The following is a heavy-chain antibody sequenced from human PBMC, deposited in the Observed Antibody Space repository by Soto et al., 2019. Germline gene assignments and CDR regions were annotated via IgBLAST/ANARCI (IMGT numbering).Heavy chain of an antibody. J-gene: IGHJ3*01. CDR3: ARLYSRAYDV. D-gene: IGHD2-15*01. V-gene: IGHV3-23*01. CDR1: GFTFSSYA. CDR2: VTAGGDNT. Sequence: EVQLLESGGGLVQPGGSLRLSCAASGFTFSSYAMTWVRQTPGQGLRWVSTVTAGGDNTYHADSVKVRFTISRDTSKNTMYLQMTSLRVEDTAIYHCARLYSRAYDVWGQGTMVTVSS.